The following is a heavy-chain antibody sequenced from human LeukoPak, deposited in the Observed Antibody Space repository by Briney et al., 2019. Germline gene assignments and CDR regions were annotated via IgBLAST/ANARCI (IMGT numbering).Heavy chain of an antibody. V-gene: IGHV4-61*01. CDR2: IYYSGST. J-gene: IGHJ4*02. D-gene: IGHD6-13*01. Sequence: SETLSLTCIVSGGSISSSSYYWSWIRQPPGKGLEWIGYIYYSGSTNYNPSLKSRVTISVDTSKNQFSLKLSSVTAADTAVYYCASLGAAAGTFNDYWGQGTLVTVSS. CDR3: ASLGAAAGTFNDY. CDR1: GGSISSSSYY.